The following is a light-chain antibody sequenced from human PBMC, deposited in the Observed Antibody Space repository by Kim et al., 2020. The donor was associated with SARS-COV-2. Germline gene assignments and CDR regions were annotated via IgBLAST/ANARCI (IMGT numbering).Light chain of an antibody. CDR2: MAP. V-gene: IGKV1-5*03. CDR1: ESISSL. J-gene: IGKJ5*01. CDR3: QQCYIYPIS. Sequence: AFVGDSVSISCPASESISSLLSCYKQTPGRAPKLLIYMAPSLESVVPSRFSGGGSGTEFTLTIRSLRPDNIATYYCQQCYIYPISFGQGTRREIK.